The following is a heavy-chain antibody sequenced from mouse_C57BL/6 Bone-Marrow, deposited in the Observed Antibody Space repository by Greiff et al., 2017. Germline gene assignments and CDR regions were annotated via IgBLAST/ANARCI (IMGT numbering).Heavy chain of an antibody. Sequence: QVQLQQSGPGLVQPSQSLSITCTVSGFSLTSYGVHWVRQSPGKGLEWLGVIWSGGSTDYNAAFISRLSISKDNSKGQVFFKMNSLQADDTDIYYCDRNYGQLRLPAYWGQGTLVTVSA. J-gene: IGHJ3*01. V-gene: IGHV2-2*01. D-gene: IGHD3-2*02. CDR2: IWSGGST. CDR1: GFSLTSYG. CDR3: DRNYGQLRLPAY.